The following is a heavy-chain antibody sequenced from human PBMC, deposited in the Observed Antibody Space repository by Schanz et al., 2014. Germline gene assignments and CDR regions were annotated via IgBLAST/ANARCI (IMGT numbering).Heavy chain of an antibody. CDR3: ASERGYSYGYGAFDI. D-gene: IGHD5-18*01. J-gene: IGHJ3*02. CDR2: IWYDGSNK. V-gene: IGHV3-33*01. Sequence: QVQLVESGGGVVQPGRSLRLSCAASGFTFNSYGMHWVRQAPGKGLEWVAFIWYDGSNKYYADSVKGRFTISRDNSKNTLYVQMNSLRAEDTALYYCASERGYSYGYGAFDIWGQGTMVTVSS. CDR1: GFTFNSYG.